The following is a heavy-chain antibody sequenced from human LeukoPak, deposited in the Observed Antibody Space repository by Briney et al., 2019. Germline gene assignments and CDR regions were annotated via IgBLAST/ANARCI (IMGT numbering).Heavy chain of an antibody. Sequence: GGSLRLSCAASGFTFSSYAMHWVRQAPGKGLEWVAVISYDGSNKYYADSVKGRFTISRDNSKNTLYLQMSSLRAEDTAVYYCARDRGRGEYSSSWYIFDAFDVWGQGTMVTVSS. V-gene: IGHV3-30-3*01. CDR2: ISYDGSNK. CDR3: ARDRGRGEYSSSWYIFDAFDV. D-gene: IGHD6-13*01. CDR1: GFTFSSYA. J-gene: IGHJ3*01.